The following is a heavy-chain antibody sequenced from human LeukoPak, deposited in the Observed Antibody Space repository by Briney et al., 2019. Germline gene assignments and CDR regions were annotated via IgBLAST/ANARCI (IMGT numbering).Heavy chain of an antibody. CDR3: ARDLVGSRTGYSSGAWDY. V-gene: IGHV1-69*13. J-gene: IGHJ4*02. Sequence: GASVKVSCKASGGTFSSYAISWVRQAPGQGLEWMGGIFPIVGTADYAQKFQGRVTITADESTSTAYMELGSLKSEDTAVYYCARDLVGSRTGYSSGAWDYWGQGTLVTVSS. D-gene: IGHD3/OR15-3a*01. CDR1: GGTFSSYA. CDR2: IFPIVGTA.